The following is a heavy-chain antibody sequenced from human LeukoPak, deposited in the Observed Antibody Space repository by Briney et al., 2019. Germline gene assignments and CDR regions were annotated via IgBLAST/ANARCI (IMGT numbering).Heavy chain of an antibody. J-gene: IGHJ5*02. CDR1: GFIFSDFS. CDR3: WGIIAAAGTPINWFDP. Sequence: PGGSLRLSCAVSGFIFSDFSMSWVRQAPGKGLEWVAKMNEYGSEIFYVDSVKGRFTISRDNAKNSLYLQMNSLRAEDTAVYYCWGIIAAAGTPINWFDPWGQGTLVTVSS. D-gene: IGHD6-13*01. V-gene: IGHV3-7*01. CDR2: MNEYGSEI.